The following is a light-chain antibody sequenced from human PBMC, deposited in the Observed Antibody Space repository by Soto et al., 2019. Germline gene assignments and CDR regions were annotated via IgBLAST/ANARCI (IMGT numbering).Light chain of an antibody. CDR1: SSDVGGYNY. Sequence: QSALTQPPSASGSPGQSVTISCTGTSSDVGGYNYVSWYQQHPGKAPKVMIYDVNKRPSGVPDRFSGSKSGNTASLTVSGLQAEDEADYYCSSHAGGQNVVFGGGTKVTVL. V-gene: IGLV2-8*01. J-gene: IGLJ2*01. CDR3: SSHAGGQNVV. CDR2: DVN.